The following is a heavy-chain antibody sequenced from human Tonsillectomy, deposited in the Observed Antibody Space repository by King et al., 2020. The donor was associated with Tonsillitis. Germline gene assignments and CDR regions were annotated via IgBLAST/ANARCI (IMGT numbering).Heavy chain of an antibody. CDR2: IKSKTDGGTT. CDR3: TTDPPTWPYGDYVVSDYYYYGMDV. D-gene: IGHD4-17*01. V-gene: IGHV3-15*01. CDR1: GFTFSKAW. Sequence: VQLVESGGGLVKPGGSLRLSCAASGFTFSKAWMSWVRQAPGKGLEWVGRIKSKTDGGTTDYAAPVKGRFTISRDDSKNTLYLQMNSLKTEDTAVYYCTTDPPTWPYGDYVVSDYYYYGMDVWGQGTTVTVSS. J-gene: IGHJ6*02.